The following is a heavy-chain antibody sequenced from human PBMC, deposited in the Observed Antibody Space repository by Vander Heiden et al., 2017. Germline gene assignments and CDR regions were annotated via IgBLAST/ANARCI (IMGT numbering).Heavy chain of an antibody. D-gene: IGHD3-10*01. CDR3: ARGPEGGGVIPWYYYYGMDV. J-gene: IGHJ6*02. Sequence: QVQLQESGPGLVKPSQTLSLPCTVSGGSLSSGGYYWSWIRQHPGKGLEWIGYIYYRGSTYYNPSLKSRVTISVDTSKNQFSLKLSSVTAADTAVYYCARGPEGGGVIPWYYYYGMDVWGQGTTGTV. CDR1: GGSLSSGGYY. V-gene: IGHV4-31*03. CDR2: IYYRGST.